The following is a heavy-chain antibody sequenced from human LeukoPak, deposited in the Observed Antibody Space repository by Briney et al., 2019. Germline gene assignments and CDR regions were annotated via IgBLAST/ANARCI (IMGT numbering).Heavy chain of an antibody. Sequence: GGSLRLSCAASGFTFSSYAIHWVRQAPGKGLEWGAVISYDGSNKYYADSVKGRFTISRDNSKNTLYLQMNSLRAEDTAVYYCSREGRVGYYGSGSYSPHNWFDPWGQGTLVTVSS. J-gene: IGHJ5*02. CDR3: SREGRVGYYGSGSYSPHNWFDP. CDR1: GFTFSSYA. D-gene: IGHD3-10*01. V-gene: IGHV3-30*04. CDR2: ISYDGSNK.